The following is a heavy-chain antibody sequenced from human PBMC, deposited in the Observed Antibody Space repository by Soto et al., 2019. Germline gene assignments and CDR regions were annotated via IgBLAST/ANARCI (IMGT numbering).Heavy chain of an antibody. Sequence: QVQLVQSGAEVNKPGSSVKVSCKASGCTFSSYAVSWLRQAPRQGLEWMGGIISIFGATNYAQKFQDRDTITADKSTSTALMALSSLRSDDTAVYYCAIGRKPVATPLHNGFDTWGTGTMVTVSS. J-gene: IGHJ3*02. CDR3: AIGRKPVATPLHNGFDT. CDR1: GCTFSSYA. V-gene: IGHV1-69*06. D-gene: IGHD1-20*01. CDR2: IISIFGAT.